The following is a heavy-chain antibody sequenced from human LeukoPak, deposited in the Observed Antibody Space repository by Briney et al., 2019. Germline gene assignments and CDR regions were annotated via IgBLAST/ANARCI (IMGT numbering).Heavy chain of an antibody. CDR3: ARGGGYYGIDY. Sequence: PGGSLRLSCAASGFTFSSYAMSWVRQAPGKGLEWVSVVFGDGGTYYADSVKGRFTISRDDSKNTVYLQVNGLRAEDTAVYFCARGGGYYGIDYWGHGTLVTVSS. J-gene: IGHJ4*01. CDR1: GFTFSSYA. D-gene: IGHD4-17*01. CDR2: VFGDGGT. V-gene: IGHV3-23*01.